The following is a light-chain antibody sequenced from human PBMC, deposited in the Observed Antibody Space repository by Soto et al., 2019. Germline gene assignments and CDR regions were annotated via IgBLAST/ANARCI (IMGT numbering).Light chain of an antibody. V-gene: IGKV3-20*01. CDR3: QQYGSSPWT. Sequence: EIVLTQSPGTLSLSPGERATRSCRASQSVSSNYLAWYQQKPGQAPRLLIYGASNRATGIPDRFSGSGSGTDFTLTISRLEPEDFAVYYCQQYGSSPWTFGQGTKVEIK. CDR2: GAS. CDR1: QSVSSNY. J-gene: IGKJ1*01.